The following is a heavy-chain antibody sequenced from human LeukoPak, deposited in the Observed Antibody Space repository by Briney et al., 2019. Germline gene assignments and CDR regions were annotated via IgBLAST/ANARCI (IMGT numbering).Heavy chain of an antibody. CDR1: GGSISSYY. J-gene: IGHJ4*02. CDR3: ARLVTAVAGTGFDY. V-gene: IGHV4-59*08. CDR2: IYYSGST. D-gene: IGHD6-19*01. Sequence: SENLSLTCTVSGGSISSYYWSWIRQPPGKGLEWIGYIYYSGSTNYNPSLKSRVTISVDTSKNQFSLKLSSVTAADTAVYYCARLVTAVAGTGFDYWGQGTLVTVSS.